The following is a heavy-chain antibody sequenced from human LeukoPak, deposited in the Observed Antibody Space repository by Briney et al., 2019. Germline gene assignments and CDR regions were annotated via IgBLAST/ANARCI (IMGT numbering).Heavy chain of an antibody. CDR2: ISGSGGST. CDR1: GFTFSSYA. D-gene: IGHD2-2*01. CDR3: AKDILRGGSTAWFDY. V-gene: IGHV3-23*01. Sequence: PGGSLRLSCAASGFTFSSYAMSWVRQAPGKGLEWVSAISGSGGSTYYADSVKGRFTISRDNSKNTLYLQMNSLRAEDTAVYYCAKDILRGGSTAWFDYWGQGTLVTVSS. J-gene: IGHJ4*02.